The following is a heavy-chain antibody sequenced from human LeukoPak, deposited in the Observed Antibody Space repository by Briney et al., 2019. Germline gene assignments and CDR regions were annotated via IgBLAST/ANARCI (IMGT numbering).Heavy chain of an antibody. CDR3: ARGAAGMDEYFQH. Sequence: ASVKVSCKASGYTFTSYAMHWVRQAPGQRLEWMGWINAGNGNTKYSQKFQGGATITRDTSASTAYMELSSLRSEDTAVYYCARGAAGMDEYFQHWGQGTLVTVSS. D-gene: IGHD6-13*01. V-gene: IGHV1-3*01. J-gene: IGHJ1*01. CDR1: GYTFTSYA. CDR2: INAGNGNT.